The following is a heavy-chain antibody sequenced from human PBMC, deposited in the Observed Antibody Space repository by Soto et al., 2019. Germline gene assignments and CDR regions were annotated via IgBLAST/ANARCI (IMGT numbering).Heavy chain of an antibody. CDR2: INPSGGST. CDR1: GYTFTSYY. CDR3: ARVWNDAAFDI. J-gene: IGHJ3*02. V-gene: IGHV1-46*01. Sequence: GASVKVSCKASGYTFTSYYMHWVRQAPGQGREWMGIINPSGGSTRYAQKFQGRVTMTRDTSTSTVYMELSSLRSEDTAVYYCARVWNDAAFDIWGQGTMVTVSS. D-gene: IGHD1-1*01.